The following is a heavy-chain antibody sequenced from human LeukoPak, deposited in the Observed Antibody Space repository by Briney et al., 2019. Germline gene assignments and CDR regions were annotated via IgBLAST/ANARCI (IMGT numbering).Heavy chain of an antibody. J-gene: IGHJ4*02. CDR1: GFTFSSYW. CDR2: IKKDGGEK. V-gene: IGHV3-7*01. Sequence: GGSLRLSCAASGFTFSSYWMNWVRQAPGKGLEWVANIKKDGGEKNYVDSVKGRFTISRDNAKNSLYLQVNSLRAEDTAVYYCARSPSSVSYSGKYDYWGQGTLVTVSS. D-gene: IGHD1-26*01. CDR3: ARSPSSVSYSGKYDY.